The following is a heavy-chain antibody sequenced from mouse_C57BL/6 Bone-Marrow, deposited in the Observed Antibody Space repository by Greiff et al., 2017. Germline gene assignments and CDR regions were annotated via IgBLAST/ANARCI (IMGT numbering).Heavy chain of an antibody. CDR1: GYTFTSYW. V-gene: IGHV1-64*01. D-gene: IGHD3-2*02. CDR3: ASRLRQYYCDY. Sequence: QVQLKQPGAELVKPGASVKLSCKASGYTFTSYWMHWVKQRPGQGLEWIGMIHPNSGSTNYNEKFKSKATLTVDKSSSTAYMQLSSLTSEDSAVYYCASRLRQYYCDYWGQGTTLTVSS. CDR2: IHPNSGST. J-gene: IGHJ2*01.